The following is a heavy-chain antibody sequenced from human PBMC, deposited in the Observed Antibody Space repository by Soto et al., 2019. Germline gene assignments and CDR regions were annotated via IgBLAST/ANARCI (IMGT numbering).Heavy chain of an antibody. V-gene: IGHV1-69*01. CDR1: GVAFSSSA. CDR2: IIPIFHTT. J-gene: IGHJ4*02. CDR3: GAVAGRHF. D-gene: IGHD6-19*01. Sequence: QVQLVQSGAEVKMPGSSMKVSCKASGVAFSSSAISWVRQAPGQGLEWMGGIIPIFHTTNYTHKFQGRLTITADESTSTAYMELNSLTSDDTAVYYCGAVAGRHFWGQGTLVTVSS.